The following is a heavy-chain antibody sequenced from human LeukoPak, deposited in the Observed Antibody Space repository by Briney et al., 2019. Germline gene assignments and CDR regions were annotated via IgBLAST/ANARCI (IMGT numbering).Heavy chain of an antibody. CDR3: ASPIGAGIAVAGLDY. Sequence: GGSLRLSCAASGFTFSSYAMHWVRQAPGKGLEWVAVISYDGSNKYYADSVNGRFTISRDNSKNTLYLQMNSLRAEDTAVYYCASPIGAGIAVAGLDYWGQGTLVTVSS. J-gene: IGHJ4*02. CDR2: ISYDGSNK. V-gene: IGHV3-30*04. D-gene: IGHD6-19*01. CDR1: GFTFSSYA.